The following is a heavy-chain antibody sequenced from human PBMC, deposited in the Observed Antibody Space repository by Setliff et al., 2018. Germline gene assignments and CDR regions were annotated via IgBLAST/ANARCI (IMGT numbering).Heavy chain of an antibody. CDR1: GFSFRDAW. CDR2: IKTRGEGGTT. D-gene: IGHD3-10*01. J-gene: IGHJ4*02. Sequence: GGSLRLSCEASGFSFRDAWMIWVRQPPGKGLEWVGRIKTRGEGGTTDYAASVQGRFTISRDDSKNSLYLQMNSLRAEDTAVYYCAREQFVGDYWGQGTLVTVSS. CDR3: AREQFVGDY. V-gene: IGHV3-15*01.